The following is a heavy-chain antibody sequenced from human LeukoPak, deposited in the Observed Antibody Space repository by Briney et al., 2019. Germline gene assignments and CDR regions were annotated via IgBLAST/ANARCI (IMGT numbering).Heavy chain of an antibody. Sequence: SGGSLRLSCAASGFTFSSYGMHWVRQAPGKGLEWVAVIWYDGSNKYYADSVKGRFTISRDNSKNTLYLQMNSLRAEDTAVYYRARDGRALTVTTEVGYWGQGTLVTVSS. CDR1: GFTFSSYG. J-gene: IGHJ4*02. CDR3: ARDGRALTVTTEVGY. CDR2: IWYDGSNK. V-gene: IGHV3-33*01. D-gene: IGHD4-17*01.